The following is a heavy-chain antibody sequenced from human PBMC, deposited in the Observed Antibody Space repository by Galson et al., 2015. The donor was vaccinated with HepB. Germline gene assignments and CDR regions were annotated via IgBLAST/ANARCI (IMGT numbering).Heavy chain of an antibody. CDR3: ARISGSYTRYYFDY. CDR2: IIPILGIA. D-gene: IGHD1-26*01. V-gene: IGHV1-69*04. Sequence: SVKVSCKASGGTFSSYAISWVRQAPGQGLEWTGRIIPILGIANYAQKFQGRVTITADKSTSTAYMELSSLRSEDTAVYYCARISGSYTRYYFDYWGQGTLVTVSS. CDR1: GGTFSSYA. J-gene: IGHJ4*02.